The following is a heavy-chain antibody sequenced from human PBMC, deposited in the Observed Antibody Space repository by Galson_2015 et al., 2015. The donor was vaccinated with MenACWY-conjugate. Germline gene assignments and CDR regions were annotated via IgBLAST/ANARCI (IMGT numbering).Heavy chain of an antibody. CDR3: AKTRGASFYFDS. Sequence: SLRLSCAASGFIFNTYWMHWVRHAPGKGLVWVSRINPGGSSTAYADSVKDRFTLSRDNAKNTLYLQMNSLRPEDTAAFYCAKTRGASFYFDSWGQGTLVTVSS. J-gene: IGHJ4*02. CDR1: GFIFNTYW. CDR2: INPGGSST. V-gene: IGHV3-74*01. D-gene: IGHD1-26*01.